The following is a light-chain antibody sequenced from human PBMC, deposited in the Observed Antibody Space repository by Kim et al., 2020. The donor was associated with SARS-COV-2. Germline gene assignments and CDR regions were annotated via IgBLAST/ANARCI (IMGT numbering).Light chain of an antibody. J-gene: IGKJ3*01. V-gene: IGKV1-12*01. CDR3: QQDNSFPFT. CDR1: QTIRTW. Sequence: DIQMTQSPSLVSASVGDRVTITCRTSQTIRTWLAWYQQKPGKGPELLIYDASTLQTGVPSRFSGSGSGTHFTLTISSLRPEDFATYYCQQDNSFPFTFRPGTKVDIK. CDR2: DAS.